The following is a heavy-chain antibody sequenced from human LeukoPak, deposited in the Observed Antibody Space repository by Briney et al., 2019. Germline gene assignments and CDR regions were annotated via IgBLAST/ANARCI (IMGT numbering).Heavy chain of an antibody. J-gene: IGHJ4*02. V-gene: IGHV1-69*04. CDR2: IIPILGIA. D-gene: IGHD5-18*01. Sequence: GASVKVSCKASGGSFSSYAISWVRQAPGQGLEWMGRIIPILGIAKYAQKFQGRVTITADKSTSTAYMELRSLRSEDTAVYYCARGLRGYRYFDYWGQGTLVTVSS. CDR3: ARGLRGYRYFDY. CDR1: GGSFSSYA.